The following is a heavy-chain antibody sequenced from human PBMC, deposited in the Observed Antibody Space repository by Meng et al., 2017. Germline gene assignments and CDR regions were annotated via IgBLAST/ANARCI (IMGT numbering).Heavy chain of an antibody. CDR3: ARALKHYYDSSGYRVGYFDY. CDR2: IIPIFGTA. CDR1: GGTFSSYA. V-gene: IGHV1-69*01. Sequence: VQLVQSGAEVKKPGSSVKVSCKASGGTFSSYAISWVRQAPGQGLEWMGGIIPIFGTANYAQKFQGRVTITADESTSTAYMELSSLRSEDTAVYYCARALKHYYDSSGYRVGYFDYWGQGTLVTVSS. J-gene: IGHJ4*02. D-gene: IGHD3-22*01.